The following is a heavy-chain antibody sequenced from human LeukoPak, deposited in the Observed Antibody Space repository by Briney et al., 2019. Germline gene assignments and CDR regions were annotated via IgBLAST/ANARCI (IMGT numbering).Heavy chain of an antibody. CDR2: ISSSGDTM. J-gene: IGHJ4*02. CDR3: ARVMGNYASDY. V-gene: IGHV3-11*04. CDR1: GFSFSDYY. Sequence: GGSLRLPCAASGFSFSDYYMSWIRQAPGKGLDWVSYISSSGDTMSYADSVKGRFTISRDNAKNSLYLQMSSLRAEDAAIYYCARVMGNYASDYWGQGALVTVSS. D-gene: IGHD1-7*01.